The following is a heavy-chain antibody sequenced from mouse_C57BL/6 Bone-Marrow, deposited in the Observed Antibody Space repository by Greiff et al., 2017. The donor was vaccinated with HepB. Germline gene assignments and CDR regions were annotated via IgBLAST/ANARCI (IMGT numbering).Heavy chain of an antibody. J-gene: IGHJ4*01. Sequence: EVKLVESGGGLVKPGGSLKLSCAASGFTFSSYAMSWVRQTPEKRLEWVATISDGGSYTYYPDNVKGRFTISRDNAKNNLYLQMSHLKSEDTAMYYCARDYYYGREKDYWGQGPSVTVSS. CDR3: ARDYYYGREKDY. V-gene: IGHV5-4*03. CDR2: ISDGGSYT. D-gene: IGHD1-1*01. CDR1: GFTFSSYA.